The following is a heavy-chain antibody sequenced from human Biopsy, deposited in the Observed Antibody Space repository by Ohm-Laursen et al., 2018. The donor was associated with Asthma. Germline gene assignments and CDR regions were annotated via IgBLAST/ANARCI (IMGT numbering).Heavy chain of an antibody. V-gene: IGHV4-61*01. Sequence: SETLSLTCTVSGGSVSSGSYYWSWIRQPPGKGLAWVRYISYSGSTDYNPSLKSRLTISMDTSKNQFSLKLSSVTAADTAVYYCARVPTTLRYFDLWGRGTLVTASS. CDR1: GGSVSSGSYY. CDR2: ISYSGST. CDR3: ARVPTTLRYFDL. D-gene: IGHD2-15*01. J-gene: IGHJ2*01.